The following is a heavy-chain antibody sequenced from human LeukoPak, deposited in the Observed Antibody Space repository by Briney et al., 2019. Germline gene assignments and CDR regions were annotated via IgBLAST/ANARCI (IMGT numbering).Heavy chain of an antibody. CDR2: VSTYNGDT. V-gene: IGHV1-18*01. Sequence: RASVTVSCKASSYTFNIYHISWVRQAPGQGLEWIGWVSTYNGDTHYAQKVQGRVTMTTDTSTNPAYMELTSLRSDDTAVYYCAREHAFDVWGQGTLVIVSS. CDR1: SYTFNIYH. J-gene: IGHJ3*01. CDR3: AREHAFDV.